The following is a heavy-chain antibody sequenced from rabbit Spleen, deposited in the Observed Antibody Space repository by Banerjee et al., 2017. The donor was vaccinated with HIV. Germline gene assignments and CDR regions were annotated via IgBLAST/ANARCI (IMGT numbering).Heavy chain of an antibody. Sequence: LEESGGGLVKPGGTLTLTCTVSGFSFSSNWICWVRQAPGKGLEWIACIDTNDGDTDYANWPKGRFTTSKTSSTTVTLQMPSLTAADTAPYFCARDTGSSFSSYGMDLWGQGTLVTVS. D-gene: IGHD8-1*01. CDR2: IDTNDGDT. CDR3: ARDTGSSFSSYGMDL. J-gene: IGHJ6*01. CDR1: GFSFSSNW. V-gene: IGHV1S45*01.